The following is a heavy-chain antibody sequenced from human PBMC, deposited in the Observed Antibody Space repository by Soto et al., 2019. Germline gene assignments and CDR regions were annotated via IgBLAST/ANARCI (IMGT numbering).Heavy chain of an antibody. J-gene: IGHJ3*02. CDR1: GGSFSTSS. CDR3: ARDPTSISTIVVGTRLDAFDI. Sequence: QEQLVQSGAEVKKAGSSVKVSCKASGGSFSTSSFSWVRQAPGQGFEWLGGIIPLSDKPTYAQKFQGRVTITADKSSSTVYMELSSLSSEDTAVYYCARDPTSISTIVVGTRLDAFDIWGQGTLVIVSS. CDR2: IIPLSDKP. V-gene: IGHV1-69*06. D-gene: IGHD3-22*01.